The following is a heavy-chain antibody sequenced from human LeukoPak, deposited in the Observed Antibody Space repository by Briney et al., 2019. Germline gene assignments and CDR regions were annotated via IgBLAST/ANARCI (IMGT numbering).Heavy chain of an antibody. Sequence: GRSLRLSCAASGFTISSYGMHWVRQAPGKGLEWVAVISYDGSNKYYADSVKGRFTISRDNSKNTLYLQMNSLRAEDTAVYYCAKTPGGSYCSSYGMDVWGQGTTVTVFS. CDR2: ISYDGSNK. D-gene: IGHD1-26*01. CDR1: GFTISSYG. V-gene: IGHV3-30*18. J-gene: IGHJ6*02. CDR3: AKTPGGSYCSSYGMDV.